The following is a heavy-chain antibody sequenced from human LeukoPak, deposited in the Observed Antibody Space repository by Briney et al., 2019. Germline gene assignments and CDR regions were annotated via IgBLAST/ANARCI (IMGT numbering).Heavy chain of an antibody. J-gene: IGHJ4*02. CDR3: ARGPRLVLRYFTYYFDY. D-gene: IGHD3-9*01. CDR2: INHSGST. V-gene: IGHV4-34*01. Sequence: PGGSPRLSCAATGFTFSSYAMSWVRQPPGKGLEWIGEINHSGSTNYNPSLKSRVTISVDTSKNQFSLKLSSVTAADTAVYYCARGPRLVLRYFTYYFDYWGQGTLVTVSS. CDR1: GFTFSSYA.